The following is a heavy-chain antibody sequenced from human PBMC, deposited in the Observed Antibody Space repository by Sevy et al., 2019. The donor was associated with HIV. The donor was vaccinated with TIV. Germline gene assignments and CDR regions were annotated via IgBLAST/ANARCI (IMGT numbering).Heavy chain of an antibody. Sequence: GGSLRLSCAASGFTFSSYGMNWVRQAPGKGLEWVSSISSSSSYIYYADSVKGRFTISRDNAKNSLYLQMNSLRAEDTAVYYCARDIWIVSGPGFSSGMDVWGQGTTVTVSS. J-gene: IGHJ6*02. CDR3: ARDIWIVSGPGFSSGMDV. CDR1: GFTFSSYG. V-gene: IGHV3-21*01. CDR2: ISSSSSYI. D-gene: IGHD2-15*01.